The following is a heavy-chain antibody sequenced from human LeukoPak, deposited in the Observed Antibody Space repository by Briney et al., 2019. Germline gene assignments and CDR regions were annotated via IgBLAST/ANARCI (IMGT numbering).Heavy chain of an antibody. D-gene: IGHD3-16*01. V-gene: IGHV3-49*04. J-gene: IGHJ4*02. CDR1: GFTFGDHA. CDR2: IRSKTYGKTT. Sequence: GRSLRLSCTASGFTFGDHAMSWVRQAPGKGLEWVGFIRSKTYGKTTEYAASVKGRFTISRDDSKNIAYLQMNSLKTEDTAIYYCTRFVPYLDYWGQGTLVTVPS. CDR3: TRFVPYLDY.